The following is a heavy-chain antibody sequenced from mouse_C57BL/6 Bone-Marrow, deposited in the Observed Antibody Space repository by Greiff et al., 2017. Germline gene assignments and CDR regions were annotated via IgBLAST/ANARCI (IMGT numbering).Heavy chain of an antibody. CDR1: GYTFTSYG. CDR3: AKTTVVSTDVDY. J-gene: IGHJ2*01. D-gene: IGHD1-1*02. V-gene: IGHV1-81*01. CDR2: IYPRSGNT. Sequence: VQLQQSGAELVRPGASVKLSCKASGYTFTSYGIRWVKQRTGQGLEWIGEIYPRSGNTYYNEKFKGKATLTVDKSSSTAYMELRSLTSEDSAVYFCAKTTVVSTDVDYWGKGTTLTVSS.